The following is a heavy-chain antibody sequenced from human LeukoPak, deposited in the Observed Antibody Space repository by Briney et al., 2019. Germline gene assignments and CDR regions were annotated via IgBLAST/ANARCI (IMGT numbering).Heavy chain of an antibody. J-gene: IGHJ4*02. CDR2: INPSGGST. D-gene: IGHD5-18*01. CDR3: ARGDRPERGYSYGFDY. CDR1: GYTFTSYY. Sequence: GASVKVSCKASGYTFTSYYMHWVRQAPGQGLEWMGIINPSGGSTSYAQKFQGRVTMTRDTSTSTVYMELSSPRSEDTAVYYCARGDRPERGYSYGFDYWGQGALVTVSS. V-gene: IGHV1-46*01.